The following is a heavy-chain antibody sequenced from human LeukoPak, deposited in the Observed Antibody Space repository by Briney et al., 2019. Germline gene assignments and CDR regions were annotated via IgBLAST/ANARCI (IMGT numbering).Heavy chain of an antibody. Sequence: GMSLRLSCVASGFPFTRNAMHWVRQAPGKGLEWVAVTSPDGSEQYYADSVRGRFTISRDDSNNTPFLQMYRLTTEDTAVYSCFTGSEFYYDSWGQGTLVTVSS. V-gene: IGHV3-30*04. CDR3: FTGSEFYYDS. J-gene: IGHJ4*02. D-gene: IGHD1-14*01. CDR2: TSPDGSEQ. CDR1: GFPFTRNA.